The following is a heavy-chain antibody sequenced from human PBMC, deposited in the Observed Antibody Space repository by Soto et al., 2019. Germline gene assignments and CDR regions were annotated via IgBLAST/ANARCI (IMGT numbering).Heavy chain of an antibody. J-gene: IGHJ4*02. CDR2: ISGSGVST. Sequence: GGSLRLSCAASGFTFSSYAMSWVRQAPGKGLKWVSAISGSGVSTYYADSLKGRFTISRDNSKNTLYLQMNSLRAEDTVVFYCAKYHQDIVLMVYASNTDYWGQGTLVTVSS. V-gene: IGHV3-23*01. CDR3: AKYHQDIVLMVYASNTDY. D-gene: IGHD2-8*01. CDR1: GFTFSSYA.